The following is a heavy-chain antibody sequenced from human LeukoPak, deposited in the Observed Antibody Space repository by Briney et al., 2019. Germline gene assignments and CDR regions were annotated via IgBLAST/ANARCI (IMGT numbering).Heavy chain of an antibody. J-gene: IGHJ6*02. V-gene: IGHV3-30*01. CDR2: ILYDGSDQ. Sequence: GGSLRLSCAASGFTFKNFAMHWVRQAPGKGLEWVAVILYDGSDQYYADSVKGRVTISRDNSKNMLYLQLDSLRAEDTAVYYCAKDLSPTSSSWYRVLYYGMDVWGQGTTVTVSS. CDR1: GFTFKNFA. CDR3: AKDLSPTSSSWYRVLYYGMDV. D-gene: IGHD6-13*01.